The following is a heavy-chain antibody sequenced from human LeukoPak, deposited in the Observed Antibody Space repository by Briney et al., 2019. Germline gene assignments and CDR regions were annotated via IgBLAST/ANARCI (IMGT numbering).Heavy chain of an antibody. J-gene: IGHJ5*02. Sequence: PGGSLRLSCAASGFTFSSYGMSWVRQAPGKGLEWVSAISGSGGSTYYADSVKGRFTISRDNSKNTLYLQMNSLRAEDTALYYCARGKNYDSSGYHHWGQGTLVTVSS. CDR3: ARGKNYDSSGYHH. D-gene: IGHD3-22*01. CDR2: ISGSGGST. CDR1: GFTFSSYG. V-gene: IGHV3-23*01.